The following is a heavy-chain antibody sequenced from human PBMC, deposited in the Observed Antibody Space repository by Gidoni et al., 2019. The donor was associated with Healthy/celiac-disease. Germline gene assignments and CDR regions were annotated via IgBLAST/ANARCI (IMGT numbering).Heavy chain of an antibody. V-gene: IGHV3-21*01. Sequence: EVQLVESGGGLVKPGGSLRLSCAASGSTSSSYSMNWVRQAPGKGLGWFSSISSSSSYIYYADSVKGRFTISRDNSKNSLYLQMNSLGAEDTAVYYCARNYGDYDYYYYYGMDVWGQGTTVTVSS. CDR2: ISSSSSYI. CDR3: ARNYGDYDYYYYYGMDV. CDR1: GSTSSSYS. D-gene: IGHD4-17*01. J-gene: IGHJ6*02.